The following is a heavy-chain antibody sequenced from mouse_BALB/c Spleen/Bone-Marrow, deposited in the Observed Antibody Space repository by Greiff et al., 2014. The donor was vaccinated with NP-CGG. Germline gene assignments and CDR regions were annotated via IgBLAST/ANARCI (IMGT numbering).Heavy chain of an antibody. CDR2: IAPGSGST. D-gene: IGHD2-1*01. J-gene: IGHJ4*01. CDR3: ARFPIYYGNYGAMDY. Sequence: DLVKPGASVKLSCKASGYTFTSYWINWIKQRPGQGLEWIGRIAPGSGSTYYNEKFKGKATLTVDTSSSTAYIQFNSLSSEDSAVYFCARFPIYYGNYGAMDYWGQGTSVTVSS. V-gene: IGHV1S41*01. CDR1: GYTFTSYW.